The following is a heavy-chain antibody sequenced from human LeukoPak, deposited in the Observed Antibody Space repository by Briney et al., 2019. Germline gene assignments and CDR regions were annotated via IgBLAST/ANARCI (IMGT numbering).Heavy chain of an antibody. J-gene: IGHJ3*02. Sequence: GESLMISCKGSGYSFTTYWIGWVRQMPGKGLEWMGIIYPGDSDTRYSPSFQGQVTISADKSISTAYLQWRSLKDSDTAMYYCARPMVRGQVRAFDIWGQGQWSPSLQ. V-gene: IGHV5-51*01. CDR1: GYSFTTYW. CDR3: ARPMVRGQVRAFDI. CDR2: IYPGDSDT. D-gene: IGHD3-10*01.